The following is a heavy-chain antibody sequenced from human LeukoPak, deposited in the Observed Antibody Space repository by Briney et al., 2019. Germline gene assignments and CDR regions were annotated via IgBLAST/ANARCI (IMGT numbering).Heavy chain of an antibody. CDR2: ISATGDST. Sequence: GGSLRLSCAASGFTFSNSDMSWVRQAPGKGLEWVSAISATGDSTYYADSVTGRFSISRDNSKNTLYVQMNSLRAEDTAIYYCAKRGLPDFWGQGTLVTVPS. CDR3: AKRGLPDF. V-gene: IGHV3-23*01. J-gene: IGHJ4*02. D-gene: IGHD3-10*01. CDR1: GFTFSNSD.